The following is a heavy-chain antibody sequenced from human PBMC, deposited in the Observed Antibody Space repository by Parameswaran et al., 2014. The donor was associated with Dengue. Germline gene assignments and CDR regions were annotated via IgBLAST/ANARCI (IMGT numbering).Heavy chain of an antibody. CDR2: IKSKTDGGTT. J-gene: IGHJ6*02. V-gene: IGHV3-15*07. CDR3: TIDYYGDYVSYYYYYGMDV. D-gene: IGHD4-17*01. Sequence: WIRQPQEGLEWVGRIKSKTDGGTTDYAAPVKGRFTISRDDSKNTLYLQMNSLKTEDTAVYYCTIDYYGDYVSYYYYYGMDVWGQGTTVTVSS.